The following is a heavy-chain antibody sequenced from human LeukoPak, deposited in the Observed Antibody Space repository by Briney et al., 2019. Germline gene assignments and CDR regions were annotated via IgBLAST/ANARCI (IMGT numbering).Heavy chain of an antibody. CDR2: INPNSGGT. V-gene: IGHV1-2*04. Sequence: GASVKVSCKTSGYTFTGYYMHWVRQAPGQGLEWMGWINPNSGGTNYAQKFQGWVTMTRDTSISTAYMELSRLRSDDTAVYYCAGVRYYDSSGYLGNDAFDIWGQGTMVTVSS. CDR1: GYTFTGYY. CDR3: AGVRYYDSSGYLGNDAFDI. J-gene: IGHJ3*02. D-gene: IGHD3-22*01.